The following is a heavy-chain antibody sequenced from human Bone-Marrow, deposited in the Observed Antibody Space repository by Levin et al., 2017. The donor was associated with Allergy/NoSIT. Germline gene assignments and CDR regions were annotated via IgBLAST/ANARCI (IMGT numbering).Heavy chain of an antibody. Sequence: GESLKISCAASGFTFSSYGMHWVRQAPGKGLEWVAVIWYDGSNKYYADSVKGRFTISRDNSKNTLYLQMNSLRAEDTAVYYCARGKYSSSWSAAFDYWGQGTLVTVSS. J-gene: IGHJ4*02. CDR3: ARGKYSSSWSAAFDY. D-gene: IGHD6-13*01. CDR1: GFTFSSYG. CDR2: IWYDGSNK. V-gene: IGHV3-33*01.